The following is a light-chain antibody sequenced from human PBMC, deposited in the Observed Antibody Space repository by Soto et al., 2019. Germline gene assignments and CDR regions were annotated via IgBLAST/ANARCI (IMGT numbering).Light chain of an antibody. CDR1: RSNIGAGYD. J-gene: IGLJ2*01. CDR2: GNT. CDR3: QSFDTSLGASRV. V-gene: IGLV1-40*01. Sequence: QSVLTQPPSVSGAPGQRVTISCTGSRSNIGAGYDVHWYQHLPGTAPKLLVHGNTIRPSGVPDRFSGSKPGTSASLAITGLQAEDEADYYCQSFDTSLGASRVFGGGTKVTVL.